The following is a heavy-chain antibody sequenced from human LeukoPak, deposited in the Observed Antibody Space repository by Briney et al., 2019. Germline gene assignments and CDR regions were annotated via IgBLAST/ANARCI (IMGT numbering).Heavy chain of an antibody. J-gene: IGHJ3*02. Sequence: PGGSLRLSCVVSGFTFSRPTMNWVRQAPGKGLEWVSSISSTSTFTNYADSVKGRFTISRDNPKKTPYLQMSGLRGEDTAMYYCASDDYVDCGDGFDIWGQGTMVTVSS. D-gene: IGHD4-17*01. CDR1: GFTFSRPT. CDR3: ASDDYVDCGDGFDI. V-gene: IGHV3-21*01. CDR2: ISSTSTFT.